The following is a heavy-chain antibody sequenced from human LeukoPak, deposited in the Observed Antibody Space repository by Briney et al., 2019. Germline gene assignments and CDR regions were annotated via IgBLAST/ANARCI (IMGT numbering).Heavy chain of an antibody. J-gene: IGHJ4*02. CDR1: GFTFRSYA. V-gene: IGHV3-23*01. CDR3: ARSLKWGLVGFDY. CDR2: INNSGDN. Sequence: GETLSLSCTVSGFTFRSYAMNWVRQAPGKGLEWVGVINNSGDNKFTHSVKGRFTISRDNSKNMLYLQLSRLRAEDTAVYYCARSLKWGLVGFDYWGQGTMVTVSS. D-gene: IGHD1-26*01.